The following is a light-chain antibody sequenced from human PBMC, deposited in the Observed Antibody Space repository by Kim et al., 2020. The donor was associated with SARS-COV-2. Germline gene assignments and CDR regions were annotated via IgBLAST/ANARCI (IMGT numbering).Light chain of an antibody. Sequence: VSPGERVTLSCRASQSVRSNLAWYRQIPGQAPRLLIYDASMRATDIPARFSGSGSGTEFTLTISSLQSEDFAVYYCQQYNNWPPVTFGGGTRVEIK. V-gene: IGKV3-15*01. CDR1: QSVRSN. CDR3: QQYNNWPPVT. CDR2: DAS. J-gene: IGKJ4*01.